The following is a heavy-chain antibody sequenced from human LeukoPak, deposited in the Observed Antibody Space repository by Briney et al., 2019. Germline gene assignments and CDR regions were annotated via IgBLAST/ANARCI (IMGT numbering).Heavy chain of an antibody. CDR3: AKDRGSGWYYFDY. J-gene: IGHJ4*02. CDR1: GFTFSNYD. Sequence: GGSLRLSCAGSGFTFSNYDMSWVRQAPGKGLEWVSSISANGESTYHTDSVKGRLTISRDNSKNTLYLHMNSLRAEDTALYYCAKDRGSGWYYFDYWSQGTLVTVSS. D-gene: IGHD6-19*01. CDR2: ISANGEST. V-gene: IGHV3-23*01.